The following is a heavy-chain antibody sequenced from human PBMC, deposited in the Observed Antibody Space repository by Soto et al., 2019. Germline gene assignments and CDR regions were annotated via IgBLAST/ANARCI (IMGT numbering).Heavy chain of an antibody. CDR3: XXXXXXISISDH. V-gene: IGHV4-39*01. CDR2: IYYSGST. J-gene: IGHJ4*02. Sequence: QLQLQESGPGLVKPSETLSLTCTVSGGSISSSSYYWGWIRQPPGKGLEWIGSIYYSGSTYYNPSXXXXXXXXXXXXXXXXXXXXXXXXXXXXXXXXXXXXXXXISISDHWGQGTLVTVSS. CDR1: GGSISSSSYY.